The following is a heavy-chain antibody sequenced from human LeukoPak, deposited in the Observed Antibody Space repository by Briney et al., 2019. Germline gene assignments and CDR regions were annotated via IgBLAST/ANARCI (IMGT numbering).Heavy chain of an antibody. J-gene: IGHJ3*02. D-gene: IGHD2-15*01. V-gene: IGHV3-53*01. CDR2: IYSGGST. Sequence: GGSLRLSCAVSGFTVSSNYMNWVRQAPGKGQKWVSVIYSGGSTYYADSVKGRFTISRDNSKNTLDLQMKSLRAEDTAVYYCASGGTGGDAFDIWGQGTMVTVSS. CDR1: GFTVSSNY. CDR3: ASGGTGGDAFDI.